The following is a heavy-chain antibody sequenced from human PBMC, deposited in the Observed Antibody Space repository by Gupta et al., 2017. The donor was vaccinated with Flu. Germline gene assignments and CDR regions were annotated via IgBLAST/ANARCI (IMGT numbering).Heavy chain of an antibody. J-gene: IGHJ4*02. V-gene: IGHV3-23*01. Sequence: PGKGLEWIAGLSSSGTVTQYANSVKGRFTISRDTLKNTLFLQMNSLRAEDTAVYYCTKEKIATTTTFGYYSDYWGQGTLVTVSS. CDR2: LSSSGTVT. D-gene: IGHD3-10*02. CDR3: TKEKIATTTTFGYYSDY.